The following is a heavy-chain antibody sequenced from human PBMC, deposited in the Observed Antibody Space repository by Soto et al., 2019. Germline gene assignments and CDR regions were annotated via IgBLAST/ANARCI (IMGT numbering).Heavy chain of an antibody. D-gene: IGHD3-10*01. CDR3: TREDYYGSGSYYNGFDY. Sequence: PGGSLRLSCTASGFTFGDYAMSWFRQAPGKGLEWVGFIRSKAYGGTTEYAASVKGRFTISRDDSKSIAYLQMNSLKTEDTAVYYCTREDYYGSGSYYNGFDYWGQGTLVTVSS. V-gene: IGHV3-49*03. J-gene: IGHJ4*02. CDR1: GFTFGDYA. CDR2: IRSKAYGGTT.